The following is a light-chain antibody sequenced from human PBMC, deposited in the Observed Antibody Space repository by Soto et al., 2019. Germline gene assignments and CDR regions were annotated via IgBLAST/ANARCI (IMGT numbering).Light chain of an antibody. CDR3: QQYDTWPFT. V-gene: IGKV3-15*01. CDR1: QSVRSH. Sequence: EIVLTQSPATLSVSPGERATLSCRASQSVRSHFAWYRQSPGQAPRLLIYDSSSRATGVPARFSGSGSGTEFALTISSLQSEDFAVYYCQQYDTWPFTFGGGTKVDIK. CDR2: DSS. J-gene: IGKJ4*01.